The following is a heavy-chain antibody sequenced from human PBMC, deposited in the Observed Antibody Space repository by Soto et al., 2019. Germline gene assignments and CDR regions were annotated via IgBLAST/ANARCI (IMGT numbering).Heavy chain of an antibody. CDR3: ARDRTITIFGVDKNYYGMDV. J-gene: IGHJ6*02. CDR2: IYTSGST. Sequence: SETLSLTCTVSGGSISSYYWSWIRQPAGKGLEWIGRIYTSGSTNYNPSLKSRVTMSVDTPKNQFSLKLSSVTAADTAVYHCARDRTITIFGVDKNYYGMDVWGQGTTVTVSS. V-gene: IGHV4-4*07. D-gene: IGHD3-3*01. CDR1: GGSISSYY.